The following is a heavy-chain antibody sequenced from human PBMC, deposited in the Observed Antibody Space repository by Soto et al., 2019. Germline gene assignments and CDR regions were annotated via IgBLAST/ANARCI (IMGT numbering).Heavy chain of an antibody. CDR1: GGTFSSDV. J-gene: IGHJ4*02. Sequence: WASVKVSCKASGGTFSSDVINWVRQAPGQGLEWMGGITPIFSTTKYAQKFQGRVTVTTDESASTVYLELSSLRSEDTAVYYCATGPLYASGVANYWGQGALVTVSS. D-gene: IGHD3-10*01. V-gene: IGHV1-69*05. CDR3: ATGPLYASGVANY. CDR2: ITPIFSTT.